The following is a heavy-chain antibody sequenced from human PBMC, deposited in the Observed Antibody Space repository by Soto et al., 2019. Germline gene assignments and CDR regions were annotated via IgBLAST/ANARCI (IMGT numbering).Heavy chain of an antibody. J-gene: IGHJ4*02. Sequence: QITLKESGPTLVKPTQPLTLTCTFSGFSLSTSGVGVGWIRQPPGKALEWLALIYWDDDKRYSPSLKSRLTITKDTSKNQVVLTMTNMDPVDTATYYCAHRLPVGTAMEPFYFDYWGQGTLVTVSS. D-gene: IGHD5-18*01. CDR3: AHRLPVGTAMEPFYFDY. CDR1: GFSLSTSGVG. CDR2: IYWDDDK. V-gene: IGHV2-5*02.